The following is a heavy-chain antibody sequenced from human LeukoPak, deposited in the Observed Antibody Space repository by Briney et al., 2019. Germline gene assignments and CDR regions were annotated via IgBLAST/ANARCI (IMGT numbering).Heavy chain of an antibody. CDR3: ARGRSIVGESYFDY. J-gene: IGHJ4*02. Sequence: GGSLRLSCAASGFTFSSYWMSWVRQAPGKGLEWVAVISYDGSNKYYADSVKGRFTISRDNSKNTLYLQMNSLRAEDTAVYYCARGRSIVGESYFDYWGQGTLVTVSS. V-gene: IGHV3-30-3*01. CDR1: GFTFSSYW. CDR2: ISYDGSNK. D-gene: IGHD3-10*01.